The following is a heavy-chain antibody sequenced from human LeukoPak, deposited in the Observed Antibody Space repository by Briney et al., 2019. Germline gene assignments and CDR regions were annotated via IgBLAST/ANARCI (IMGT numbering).Heavy chain of an antibody. CDR3: AGEGRGYGFMDV. CDR2: IYYTGHT. V-gene: IGHV4-31*03. D-gene: IGHD5-12*01. CDR1: GASISSGAYY. J-gene: IGHJ6*03. Sequence: SQTLSLTCTVSGASISSGAYYWTWIRHPPAEGLQWIGYIYYTGHTYYNRSLQSRLTMSVDTSKNQFSLRITSVTAADTAVYYCAGEGRGYGFMDVWGEGTTVSVSS.